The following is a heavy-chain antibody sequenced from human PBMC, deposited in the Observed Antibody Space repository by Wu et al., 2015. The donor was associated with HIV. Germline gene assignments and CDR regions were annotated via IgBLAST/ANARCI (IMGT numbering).Heavy chain of an antibody. CDR3: ARDCSSTSCSGAFDI. D-gene: IGHD2-2*01. V-gene: IGHV1-18*01. J-gene: IGHJ3*02. CDR2: ISAYNGNR. CDR1: GYGFMKYG. Sequence: QVQLVQSGAEVKKPGASVKVSCKASGYGFMKYGISWVRQAPGQGLEWMGWISAYNGNRNYAQRLQGRVTMTIDTSTSTAYMELRSLRSDDTAVYYCARDCSSTSCSGAFDIWAKGQWSPS.